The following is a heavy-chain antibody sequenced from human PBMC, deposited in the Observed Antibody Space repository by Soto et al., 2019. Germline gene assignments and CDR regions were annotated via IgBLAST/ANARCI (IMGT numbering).Heavy chain of an antibody. CDR1: GFTFSTYA. V-gene: IGHV3-23*01. Sequence: EVEMFVTGGGLVQPGGSLRLSCAASGFTFSTYAMNWVRQAPGKGLEWVSTISGNGGSTFYTDSVKGRFTISRDNSKNTLYLQMNSLRDEDTAVYYCATWGGVPGKDYWGQGTLVTVSS. CDR3: ATWGGVPGKDY. CDR2: ISGNGGST. J-gene: IGHJ4*02. D-gene: IGHD3-16*01.